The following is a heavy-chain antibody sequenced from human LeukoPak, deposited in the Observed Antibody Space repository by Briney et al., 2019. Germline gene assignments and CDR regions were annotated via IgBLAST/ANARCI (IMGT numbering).Heavy chain of an antibody. D-gene: IGHD3-3*01. CDR2: IYYSGST. Sequence: SETLSLTCTVSGGSISSSSYYWGWIRQPPGKGLEWIGSIYYSGSTYYNPSLKSRVTISVDTSKNQFSLKLSSVTAADTAVYYCARTYYDFWSGPYGGASNWFDPWGQGTLVTVSS. J-gene: IGHJ5*02. V-gene: IGHV4-39*01. CDR1: GGSISSSSYY. CDR3: ARTYYDFWSGPYGGASNWFDP.